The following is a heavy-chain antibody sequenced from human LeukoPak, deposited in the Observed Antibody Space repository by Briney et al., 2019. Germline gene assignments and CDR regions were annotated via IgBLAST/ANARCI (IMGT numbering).Heavy chain of an antibody. V-gene: IGHV3-30*03. CDR2: ISYDGSNK. D-gene: IGHD2-2*02. Sequence: PGGSLRLSCAASGFTFSSYGMHWVRQAPGKGLEWVAVISYDGSNKYYADSVKGRFTISRDNSKNTLYLQMNSLRAEDTAVYYCARTERYCSSTSCYTWGQGTLVTVSS. J-gene: IGHJ4*02. CDR1: GFTFSSYG. CDR3: ARTERYCSSTSCYT.